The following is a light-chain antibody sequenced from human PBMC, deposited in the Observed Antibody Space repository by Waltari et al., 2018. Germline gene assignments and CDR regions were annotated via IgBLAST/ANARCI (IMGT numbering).Light chain of an antibody. V-gene: IGKV4-1*01. J-gene: IGKJ4*01. CDR1: QSILYSSKNKNY. Sequence: DIVMTQSPDSLAVSLGERATINCKSSQSILYSSKNKNYLAWYQQNSGQPPKLLFYWASTRESGVAYRFSVSGSGTYFTLTISSLQAEDVAVYYCQQYYDLPLTFGGGTKVEIK. CDR2: WAS. CDR3: QQYYDLPLT.